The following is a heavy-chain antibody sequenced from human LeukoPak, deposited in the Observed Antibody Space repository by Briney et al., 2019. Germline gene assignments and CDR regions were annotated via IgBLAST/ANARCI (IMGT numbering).Heavy chain of an antibody. D-gene: IGHD2-15*01. Sequence: GGSLRLSCAASGFGFSSYWMGWVRQAPGKGLEWVANIKQDESEKYYVDSVKGRFTISRGNAKNSLYLQMNSLRAGDTAVYYCAREGLLPYDYWGQGTLVTVSS. CDR2: IKQDESEK. CDR1: GFGFSSYW. J-gene: IGHJ4*02. V-gene: IGHV3-7*01. CDR3: AREGLLPYDY.